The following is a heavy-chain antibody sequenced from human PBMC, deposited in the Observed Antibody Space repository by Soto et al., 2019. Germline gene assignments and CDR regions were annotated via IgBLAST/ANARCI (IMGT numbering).Heavy chain of an antibody. Sequence: TLSLTCSVSGASFSSGFCYWSWIRQPPGQGLEWIGYIHYSGSTYYNPSLKSRVTISVDTSKSQFSLKLRSVTAADTALYFCARHHRYFYYMDVWGQGTTVTVSS. V-gene: IGHV4-30-4*01. J-gene: IGHJ6*02. CDR1: GASFSSGFCY. CDR3: ARHHRYFYYMDV. CDR2: IHYSGST.